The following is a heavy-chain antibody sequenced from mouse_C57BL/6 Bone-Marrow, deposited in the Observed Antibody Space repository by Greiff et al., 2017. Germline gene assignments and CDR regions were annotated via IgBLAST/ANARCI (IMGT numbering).Heavy chain of an antibody. CDR3: ARGRIRGYYFDY. CDR1: GYTFTDYY. D-gene: IGHD2-12*01. Sequence: VQLQQSGPVLVKPGASVKMSCKASGYTFTDYYMNWVKQSHGKSLEWIGVINPYNGGTSYNKKFKGKATLTVDKSSSTAYMELNSLTSEDSAVYYCARGRIRGYYFDYWGQGTTLTVSS. J-gene: IGHJ2*01. CDR2: INPYNGGT. V-gene: IGHV1-19*01.